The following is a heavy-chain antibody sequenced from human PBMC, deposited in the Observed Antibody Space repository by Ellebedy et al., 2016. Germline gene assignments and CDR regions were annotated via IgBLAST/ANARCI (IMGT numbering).Heavy chain of an antibody. V-gene: IGHV4-39*01. J-gene: IGHJ4*02. CDR1: GGAISSYY. CDR3: ARLVSVDTAMGFDY. CDR2: IDYSGST. Sequence: SETLSLTGTVSGGAISSYYWSWIRQPPGKGLEWIGRIDYSGSTYYNPSLKIRVTRSVDTSKNQFSLKLSSVTAADTAVYYCARLVSVDTAMGFDYWGQGTLVTVSS. D-gene: IGHD5-18*01.